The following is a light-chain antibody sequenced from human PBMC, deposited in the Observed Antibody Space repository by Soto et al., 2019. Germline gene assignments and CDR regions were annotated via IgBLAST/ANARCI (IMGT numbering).Light chain of an antibody. J-gene: IGKJ2*01. CDR3: QQYFSSPFT. CDR2: WAS. V-gene: IGKV4-1*01. CDR1: QSVFSNSNNKNC. Sequence: DIVMTQSPDSLAVSLGERATINCKSSQSVFSNSNNKNCIAWYQQKSGQPPKLLIYWASSRESGVPDRFSGGGSGTDFTLTISSLQAEDVATYYCQQYFSSPFTFGQGTKLEIK.